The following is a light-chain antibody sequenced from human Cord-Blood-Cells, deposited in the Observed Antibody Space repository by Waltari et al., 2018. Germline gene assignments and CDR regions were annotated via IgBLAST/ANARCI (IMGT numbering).Light chain of an antibody. CDR3: QQYDNLPLT. Sequence: DIQMTQSPYSLSASVGDRVTITCQASQDISNYLNWYQQKPGKAPKLLFYDASNLETGVPSRFSGSGSGTDFTFTISSLQPEDIATYCCQQYDNLPLTFGGGTKVEIK. CDR1: QDISNY. V-gene: IGKV1-33*01. J-gene: IGKJ4*01. CDR2: DAS.